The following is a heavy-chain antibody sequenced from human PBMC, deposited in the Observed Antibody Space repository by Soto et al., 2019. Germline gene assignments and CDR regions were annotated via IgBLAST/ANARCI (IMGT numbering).Heavy chain of an antibody. CDR3: ARGSFSDGSSWFDP. CDR2: IYYTGTT. V-gene: IGHV4-31*03. Sequence: PSETLSLTCTVSGVSLNSGDYFWSWVRQLPGKGLEWIGYIYYTGTTYYCPSLTSRVTISVDTSTNQFSLKLGSVTAADTAVYYCARGSFSDGSSWFDPWGQGTLVTVSS. CDR1: GVSLNSGDYF. J-gene: IGHJ5*02. D-gene: IGHD6-6*01.